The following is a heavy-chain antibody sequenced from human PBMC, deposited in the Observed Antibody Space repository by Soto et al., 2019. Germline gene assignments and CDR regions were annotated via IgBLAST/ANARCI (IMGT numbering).Heavy chain of an antibody. CDR3: ARTEGPYDILTGFVDY. Sequence: SETLSLTCTVAGGSISGYYWSRIRQPPGKGLEWIGYIYYSGSTNYNPSLKSRVTISVDKSKNQFSLKLSSVTAADTAVYYCARTEGPYDILTGFVDYWGQGTLVTVSS. V-gene: IGHV4-59*12. D-gene: IGHD3-9*01. CDR1: GGSISGYY. CDR2: IYYSGST. J-gene: IGHJ4*02.